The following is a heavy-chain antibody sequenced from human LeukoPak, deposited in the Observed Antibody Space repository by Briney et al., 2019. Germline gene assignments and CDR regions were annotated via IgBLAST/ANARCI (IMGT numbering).Heavy chain of an antibody. CDR2: IYPGDSDT. CDR1: GYSYTSYW. CDR3: AGSVAGNYYYGMDV. J-gene: IGHJ6*02. V-gene: IGHV5-51*01. D-gene: IGHD6-19*01. Sequence: GESLKISCKSSGYSYTSYWIGWVRQLPGKGLEWMGIIYPGDSDTRYSRSFQGQVTISADKSLRTAYLQWRSLKASDTAMYYCAGSVAGNYYYGMDVWGQGTTVTVSS.